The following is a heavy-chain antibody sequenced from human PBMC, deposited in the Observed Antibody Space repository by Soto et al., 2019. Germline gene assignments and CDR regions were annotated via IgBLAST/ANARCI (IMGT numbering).Heavy chain of an antibody. J-gene: IGHJ6*02. V-gene: IGHV1-18*04. Sequence: VQLVQSGAEVKKPGASVKVSCKASGYTFTSYGISWVRQAPGQGLEWMGWISAYNGNTNNAQKLQGRVTMTTDTSTSTAYMELRSLRSDDTAVYYCARDQYCGGDCYLYYYYGMDVWGQGTTVTVSS. CDR3: ARDQYCGGDCYLYYYYGMDV. D-gene: IGHD2-21*02. CDR2: ISAYNGNT. CDR1: GYTFTSYG.